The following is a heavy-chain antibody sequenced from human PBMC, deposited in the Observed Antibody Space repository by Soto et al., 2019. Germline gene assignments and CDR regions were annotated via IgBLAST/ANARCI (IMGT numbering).Heavy chain of an antibody. D-gene: IGHD5-18*01. CDR2: IYNSGST. Sequence: SETLSLTCTVSGGSISSGGYYWSWIRQHPGKGLEWIGYIYNSGSTYYNPSLKSRVIISVDTSKNQFSLKLTSVTAADTAVYFCAREYTYGSNCFDCWGQGALVTVSS. CDR1: GGSISSGGYY. CDR3: AREYTYGSNCFDC. V-gene: IGHV4-31*03. J-gene: IGHJ4*02.